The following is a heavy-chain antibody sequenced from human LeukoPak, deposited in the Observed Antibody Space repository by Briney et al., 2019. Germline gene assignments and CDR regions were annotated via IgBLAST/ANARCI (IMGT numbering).Heavy chain of an antibody. V-gene: IGHV1-24*01. CDR2: FDPEDGET. CDR3: ATVPVIAAAPADNWFDP. J-gene: IGHJ5*02. Sequence: GASVKVSCKVSGYTLTELSMHWVRQAPGKGLEWMGGFDPEDGETIYAQKFQGRVTMTEDTSTDTAYMELSSLRSEDTAVYYCATVPVIAAAPADNWFDPWGQGTLVTVSS. CDR1: GYTLTELS. D-gene: IGHD6-13*01.